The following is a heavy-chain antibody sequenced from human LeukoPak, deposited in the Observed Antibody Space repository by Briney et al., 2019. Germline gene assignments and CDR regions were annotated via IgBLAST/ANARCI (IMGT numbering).Heavy chain of an antibody. CDR3: ARIRDGYNDAYDI. CDR2: INPSGGNT. Sequence: ASVKGSCKASGYTFTNSHIHWVRQAPGQGLEWSGLINPSGGNTNYAQNCQGKLTMTRDTSTTTVYMELSSLRSEDTAIYYCARIRDGYNDAYDIWGQGTVVTVPS. J-gene: IGHJ3*02. V-gene: IGHV1-46*01. D-gene: IGHD5-24*01. CDR1: GYTFTNSH.